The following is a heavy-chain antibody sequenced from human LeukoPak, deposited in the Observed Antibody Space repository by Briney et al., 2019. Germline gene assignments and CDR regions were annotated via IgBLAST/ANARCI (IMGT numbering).Heavy chain of an antibody. Sequence: GGSLRLSCAASGFTFSDYYMSWIRQAPGKGLEWISYINSSDDTIYYADSVKGRFTISRDNPKNSLFLQMDSLRADDTAIYYCARGEFGDFTFWGQGTLVTVSS. CDR3: ARGEFGDFTF. CDR1: GFTFSDYY. J-gene: IGHJ4*01. CDR2: INSSDDTI. V-gene: IGHV3-11*01. D-gene: IGHD4-17*01.